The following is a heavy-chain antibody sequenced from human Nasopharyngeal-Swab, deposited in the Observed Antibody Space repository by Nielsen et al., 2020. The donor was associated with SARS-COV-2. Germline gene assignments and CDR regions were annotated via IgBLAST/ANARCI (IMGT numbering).Heavy chain of an antibody. D-gene: IGHD2-21*01. Sequence: GESLKISCAASGFTFSSYAMHWVRQAPGKGLEWVAVISYDGSNKYYADSVKGRFTISRDNSKNTLYLQMNSLRAEATAVYYCARLFHGMDVWGQGTTVTVSS. CDR2: ISYDGSNK. V-gene: IGHV3-30-3*01. CDR3: ARLFHGMDV. J-gene: IGHJ6*02. CDR1: GFTFSSYA.